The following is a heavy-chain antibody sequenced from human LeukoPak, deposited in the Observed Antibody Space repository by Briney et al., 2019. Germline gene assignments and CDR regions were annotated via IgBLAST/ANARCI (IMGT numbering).Heavy chain of an antibody. CDR3: ARAGQYNWNDEKDY. CDR2: INSDGSST. D-gene: IGHD1-1*01. CDR1: GFTFSSYW. V-gene: IGHV3-74*01. J-gene: IGHJ4*02. Sequence: PGGSLRLSCAASGFTFSSYWMHWVRQAPGKGLVWVSRINSDGSSTSYADSVKGRFTISRDNAKNSLHLQMNSLRAEDTALYYCARAGQYNWNDEKDYWGQGTLVTVSS.